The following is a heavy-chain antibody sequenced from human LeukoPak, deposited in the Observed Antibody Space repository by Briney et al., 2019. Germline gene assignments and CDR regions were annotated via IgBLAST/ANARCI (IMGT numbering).Heavy chain of an antibody. CDR3: ARDLRPYDILTGYYDY. D-gene: IGHD3-9*01. V-gene: IGHV3-48*03. CDR1: GFTFSSYE. CDR2: ISSSGSTI. Sequence: GGSLRLSCAASGFTFSSYEMNWVRQAPGKGLEWVSYISSSGSTIYYADSVKGRFTISRDNAKNSLYLQMNSLRAEDTAVYYCARDLRPYDILTGYYDYWGQGTLVTVSS. J-gene: IGHJ4*02.